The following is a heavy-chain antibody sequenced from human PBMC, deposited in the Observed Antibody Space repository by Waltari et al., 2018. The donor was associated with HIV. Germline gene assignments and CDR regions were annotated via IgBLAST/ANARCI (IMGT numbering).Heavy chain of an antibody. CDR3: ASLYVIESGTKLDN. CDR1: GGSFSGSY. CDR2: SSEGGAT. D-gene: IGHD3-22*01. V-gene: IGHV4-34*02. Sequence: QVQLQQWGAGLLKPSETLSLTCAVYGGSFSGSYWSWLRQAPGRGLEWIGRSSEGGATTYNPSCTSRVAISVGASKSQFSLKLTSVTAADSAVYFWASLYVIESGTKLDNWGQGTQVIVSS. J-gene: IGHJ4*02.